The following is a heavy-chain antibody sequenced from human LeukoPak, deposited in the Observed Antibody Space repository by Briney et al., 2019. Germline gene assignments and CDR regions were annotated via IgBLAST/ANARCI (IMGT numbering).Heavy chain of an antibody. V-gene: IGHV4-34*01. Sequence: PSETLSLTCTVAGGSISSYYWSWIRQPPGKGLEWIGEINHSGSTNYNPSLKSRVTISVDTSKNQFSLKLSSVTAADTAVYYCASLSGSYSYHFDYWGQGTLVTVSS. J-gene: IGHJ4*02. CDR3: ASLSGSYSYHFDY. CDR1: GGSISSYY. CDR2: INHSGST. D-gene: IGHD1-26*01.